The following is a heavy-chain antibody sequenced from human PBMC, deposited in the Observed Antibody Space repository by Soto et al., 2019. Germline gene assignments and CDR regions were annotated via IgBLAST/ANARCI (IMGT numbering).Heavy chain of an antibody. Sequence: QVQLVESGGGVVQPGRSLRLSCAASGFTFSSYGMHWVRQAPGKGLEWVAVIWYDGSNKYYADSVKGRFTISRDNSKNMLYLQMNSLRAEDTAVYYCARDKAARVLDYWGQGTLVTVSS. CDR1: GFTFSSYG. V-gene: IGHV3-33*01. CDR3: ARDKAARVLDY. J-gene: IGHJ4*02. CDR2: IWYDGSNK. D-gene: IGHD6-6*01.